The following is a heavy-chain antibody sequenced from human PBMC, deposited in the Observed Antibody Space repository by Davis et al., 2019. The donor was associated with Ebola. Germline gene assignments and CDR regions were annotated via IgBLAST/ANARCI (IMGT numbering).Heavy chain of an antibody. J-gene: IGHJ4*02. CDR1: GYSISSGYY. CDR2: MYHSGST. D-gene: IGHD4-23*01. CDR3: ARLGGGFSLVDQ. Sequence: SETLSLTCSVTGYSISSGYYWGWIRQPPGKGLECIAYMYHSGSTHYNPSLRSRVTISVDTSKNQFSLSLSSVTAADTAVYYCARLGGGFSLVDQWGQGTLVTVSS. V-gene: IGHV4-38-2*02.